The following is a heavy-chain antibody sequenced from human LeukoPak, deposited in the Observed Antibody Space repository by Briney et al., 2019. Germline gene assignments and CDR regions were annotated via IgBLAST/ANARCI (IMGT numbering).Heavy chain of an antibody. D-gene: IGHD3-22*01. J-gene: IGHJ4*02. CDR2: IYYSGRT. Sequence: SETLSLTCTVSGGSISSSNYYWDWIRQPPGKGLEWIGSIYYSGRTFYNPSLKSRVTISVDTSKNQFSLKLSSVTAADTAVYYCASLPSYDSSGYYSVDYWGQGTLVTVSS. CDR1: GGSISSSNYY. V-gene: IGHV4-39*07. CDR3: ASLPSYDSSGYYSVDY.